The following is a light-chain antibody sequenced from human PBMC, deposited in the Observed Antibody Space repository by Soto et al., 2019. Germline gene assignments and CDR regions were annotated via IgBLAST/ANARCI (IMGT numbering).Light chain of an antibody. CDR2: GAS. CDR3: QQYSDSVGT. CDR1: QSVNSDF. J-gene: IGKJ5*01. Sequence: EIVLTQSPDILSLSPGDRATLSCRASQSVNSDFLVWYQQKPGQAPRLLIYGASSRATGIPDRFSGSGSGTDFTLTISRLEPEDFAVYYCQQYSDSVGTFGQGTRLEI. V-gene: IGKV3-20*01.